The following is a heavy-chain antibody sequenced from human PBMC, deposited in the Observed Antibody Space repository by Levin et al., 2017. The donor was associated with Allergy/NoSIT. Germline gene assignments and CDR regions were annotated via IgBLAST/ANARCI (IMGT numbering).Heavy chain of an antibody. Sequence: GGSLRLSCAASGFTISSNYMSWVRQAPGKGLEWVSVIYSGGSTYYADSVKGRFTISRDNSKNTLYLQMNSLRAEDTAVYYCARDHYDILTGYYRGYGMVVWGQGTTVTVSS. CDR3: ARDHYDILTGYYRGYGMVV. J-gene: IGHJ6*02. V-gene: IGHV3-53*01. D-gene: IGHD3-9*01. CDR2: IYSGGST. CDR1: GFTISSNY.